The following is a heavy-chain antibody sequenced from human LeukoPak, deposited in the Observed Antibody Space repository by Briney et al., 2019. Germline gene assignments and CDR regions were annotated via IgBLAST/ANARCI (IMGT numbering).Heavy chain of an antibody. D-gene: IGHD3-10*01. Sequence: KPSETQSLTCAVYGGSFSGYYWSWIRQPPGKGLEWIGEINHSGSTNYNPSLKSRVTISVDTSKNQFSLKLSSVTAADTAVYYCARRGLLWFGNFDYWGQGTLVTVSS. CDR1: GGSFSGYY. CDR2: INHSGST. CDR3: ARRGLLWFGNFDY. J-gene: IGHJ4*02. V-gene: IGHV4-34*01.